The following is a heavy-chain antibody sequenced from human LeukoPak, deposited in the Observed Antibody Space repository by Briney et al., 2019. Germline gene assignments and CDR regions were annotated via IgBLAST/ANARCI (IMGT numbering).Heavy chain of an antibody. CDR3: ASGDVFDY. CDR2: INQDGSVK. J-gene: IGHJ4*02. CDR1: GFTFSSSW. Sequence: GGSLRLSCAASGFTFSSSWMSWVRQAPGKGLEWVANINQDGSVKHSVDSVKGRFTISRDNAKNSLFLEMNSLRAEDTVVYFCASGDVFDYWGQGTLVTVSS. V-gene: IGHV3-7*01. D-gene: IGHD4-17*01.